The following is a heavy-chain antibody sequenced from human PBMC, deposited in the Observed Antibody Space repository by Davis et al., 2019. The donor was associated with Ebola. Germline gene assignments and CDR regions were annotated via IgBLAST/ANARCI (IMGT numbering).Heavy chain of an antibody. V-gene: IGHV3-21*01. D-gene: IGHD5-12*01. CDR3: ARDRSGYDLSYYFDY. CDR1: GFTFSSYS. J-gene: IGHJ4*02. CDR2: ISSSSSYI. Sequence: GESLKISCAASGFTFSSYSMNWVRQAPGKGLEWVSSISSSSSYIYYADSAKGRFTISRDNAKNSLYLQMNSLRAEDTAVYYCARDRSGYDLSYYFDYWGQGTLVTVSS.